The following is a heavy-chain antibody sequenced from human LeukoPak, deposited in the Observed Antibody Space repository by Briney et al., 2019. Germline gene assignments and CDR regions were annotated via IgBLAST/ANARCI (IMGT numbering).Heavy chain of an antibody. Sequence: SETLSLTCTVSGGSISSGSYYWSWIRQPAGKGLEWIGRIYTSGSTNYNPSLKSRVTISVDTSKNQFSLKLSSVTAADTAVYYCARTSTNWGIAAAGLDYWGQGTLVTVSS. CDR3: ARTSTNWGIAAAGLDY. V-gene: IGHV4-61*02. CDR1: GGSISSGSYY. CDR2: IYTSGST. D-gene: IGHD6-13*01. J-gene: IGHJ4*02.